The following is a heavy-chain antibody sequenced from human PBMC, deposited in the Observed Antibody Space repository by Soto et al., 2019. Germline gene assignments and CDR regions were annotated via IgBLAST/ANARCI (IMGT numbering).Heavy chain of an antibody. CDR3: WRKPGHCGSTTCFGYYSVDV. CDR1: GGSISSSSYS. V-gene: IGHV4-39*01. J-gene: IGHJ6*02. CDR2: IYYSGST. D-gene: IGHD2-2*01. Sequence: QLQLQEAGPRLVKPSETLSLTCGVSGGSISSSSYSWGWIRQPPGKGLEWIVTIYYSGSTHYNPSLEGRVAISADTPNNQVSLRLSSVTAADTAVYYCWRKPGHCGSTTCFGYYSVDVWGQGTTVTVS.